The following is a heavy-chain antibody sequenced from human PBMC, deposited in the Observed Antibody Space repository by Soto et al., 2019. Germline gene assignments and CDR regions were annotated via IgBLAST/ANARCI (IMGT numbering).Heavy chain of an antibody. Sequence: GGSLRLSCEGSGFNLRNFNMIWVRQAPGKGLEWVSSVSGSSSYIYYADSVKGRFTVSRDNANNLVFLQMNGLRPEDTAMYYCARDLRGHYGPWGQGTMVTVSS. CDR1: GFNLRNFN. J-gene: IGHJ3*01. CDR3: ARDLRGHYGP. CDR2: VSGSSSYI. D-gene: IGHD4-17*01. V-gene: IGHV3-21*06.